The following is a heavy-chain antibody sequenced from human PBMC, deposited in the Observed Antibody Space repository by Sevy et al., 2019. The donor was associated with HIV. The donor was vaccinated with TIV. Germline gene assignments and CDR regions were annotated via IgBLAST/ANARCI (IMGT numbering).Heavy chain of an antibody. CDR2: ISWNSGSI. Sequence: GGSLRLSCAASGFTFDDYAMHWVRQAPGKGLEWVSGISWNSGSIGYADSVKGRFTISRDNAKNSLYLQMNSLRAEDTALYYCAKDIYYDSSGPTSENAFDIWGQGTMVTVSS. CDR3: AKDIYYDSSGPTSENAFDI. V-gene: IGHV3-9*01. J-gene: IGHJ3*02. CDR1: GFTFDDYA. D-gene: IGHD3-22*01.